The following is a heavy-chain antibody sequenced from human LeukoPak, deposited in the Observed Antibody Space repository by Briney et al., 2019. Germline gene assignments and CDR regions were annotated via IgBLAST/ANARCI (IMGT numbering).Heavy chain of an antibody. V-gene: IGHV4-59*01. D-gene: IGHD5-18*01. J-gene: IGHJ4*02. CDR2: IYYSRST. CDR1: GGSISSYY. Sequence: PETLSLTCTVSGGSISSYYWSWIRQPPGKGLEWIGYIYYSRSTNYNPSLKSRVTISVDTSKNQFSLKLSSVTAADTAVYYCARDDPGGYSYGFDYWGQGTLVTVSS. CDR3: ARDDPGGYSYGFDY.